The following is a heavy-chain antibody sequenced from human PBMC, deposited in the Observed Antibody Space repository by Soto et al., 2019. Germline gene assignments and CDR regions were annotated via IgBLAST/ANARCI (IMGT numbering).Heavy chain of an antibody. Sequence: GGSLRLSCAASGFTFSSYGMHWVRQAPGKGLEWVAVIWYDGSNKYYADSVKGRFTISRDNSKNTLYLQMNSLRAEDTAVYYCARETSFYYYGMDVWGQGTTVTVS. CDR2: IWYDGSNK. CDR1: GFTFSSYG. J-gene: IGHJ6*02. V-gene: IGHV3-33*01. CDR3: ARETSFYYYGMDV.